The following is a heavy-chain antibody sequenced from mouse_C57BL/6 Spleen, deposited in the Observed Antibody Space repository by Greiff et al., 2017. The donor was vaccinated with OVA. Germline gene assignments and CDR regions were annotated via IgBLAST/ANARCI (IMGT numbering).Heavy chain of an antibody. D-gene: IGHD2-4*01. CDR1: GYSFTGYF. CDR3: ARSGNDYDVSMDY. Sequence: VHVKQSGPELVKPGDSVKISCKASGYSFTGYFMNWVMQSHGKSLEWIGRINPYNGDTFYNQKFKGKATLTVDKSSSTAHMELRSLTSEDSAVYYCARSGNDYDVSMDYWGQGTSVTVSS. V-gene: IGHV1-20*01. CDR2: INPYNGDT. J-gene: IGHJ4*01.